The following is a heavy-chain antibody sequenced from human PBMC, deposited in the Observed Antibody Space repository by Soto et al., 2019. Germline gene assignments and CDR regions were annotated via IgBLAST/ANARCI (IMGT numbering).Heavy chain of an antibody. CDR2: ISSSGSTI. Sequence: GGSLRLSCAASGFTFSDYYMSWIRQAPGKGLEWVSYISSSGSTIYYADSVKGRFTISRDNAKNSLYLQMNSLRAEDTAMYYCARDYDFWSGYLRDYYYYGMDVWGQGTTVTVSS. V-gene: IGHV3-11*01. D-gene: IGHD3-3*01. J-gene: IGHJ6*02. CDR3: ARDYDFWSGYLRDYYYYGMDV. CDR1: GFTFSDYY.